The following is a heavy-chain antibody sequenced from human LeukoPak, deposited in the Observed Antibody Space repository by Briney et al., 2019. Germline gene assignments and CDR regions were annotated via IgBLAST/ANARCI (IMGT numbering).Heavy chain of an antibody. CDR3: ASSPVTMVRGVTLYYFDY. Sequence: GASVKVSCKASGYTFTSYYMHWVRQAPGQGLEWMGIINPSGGSTSYAQKFQGRVTMTRDTSTSTVYMELSSLRSEDTAVYYCASSPVTMVRGVTLYYFDYWGQGTLVTVSS. D-gene: IGHD3-10*01. CDR1: GYTFTSYY. CDR2: INPSGGST. V-gene: IGHV1-46*01. J-gene: IGHJ4*02.